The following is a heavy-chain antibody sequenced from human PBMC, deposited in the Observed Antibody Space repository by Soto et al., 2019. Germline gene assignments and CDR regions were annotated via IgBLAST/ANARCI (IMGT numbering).Heavy chain of an antibody. D-gene: IGHD3-10*01. J-gene: IGHJ4*02. CDR3: ARYFASGGSVDS. Sequence: SETLSLTCSVSGGSISRGGYYWSWIRQHPGKGLEWIGYIYFTGSTYHNPSLQSRIFMSVDTSKNQFSLKLDSVTAADTAVYCCARYFASGGSVDSWGQGTLVTVSS. CDR2: IYFTGST. CDR1: GGSISRGGYY. V-gene: IGHV4-31*03.